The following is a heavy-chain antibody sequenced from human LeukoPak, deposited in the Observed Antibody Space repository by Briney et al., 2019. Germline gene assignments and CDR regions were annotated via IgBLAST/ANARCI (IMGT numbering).Heavy chain of an antibody. V-gene: IGHV3-48*01. CDR2: IGTSSTTI. CDR1: GFTFSSYT. Sequence: PGGSLRLSCAASGFTFSSYTMNWVRQPPGKGLEWVSNIGTSSTTIYYADSVKGRFTISRDNSKNTLYLQMNSLRAEDTAVYYCARDSSIDFWSMDAFDIWGQGTMVTVSS. J-gene: IGHJ3*02. D-gene: IGHD3-3*01. CDR3: ARDSSIDFWSMDAFDI.